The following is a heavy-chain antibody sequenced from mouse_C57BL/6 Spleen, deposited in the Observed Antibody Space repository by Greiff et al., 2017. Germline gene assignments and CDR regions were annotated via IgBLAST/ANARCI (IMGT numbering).Heavy chain of an antibody. J-gene: IGHJ2*01. CDR3: ARCYYGSSPFGY. V-gene: IGHV5-17*01. Sequence: EVQLVESGGGLVKPGGSLKLSCAVSGFTFSDYGMHWVRQAPEKGLEWVAYISSGSSTNYYADTVKGRFTISRDNAKNTLFLQMTSLRSEDTAMYYCARCYYGSSPFGYWGQGTTLTVSS. CDR1: GFTFSDYG. D-gene: IGHD1-1*01. CDR2: ISSGSSTN.